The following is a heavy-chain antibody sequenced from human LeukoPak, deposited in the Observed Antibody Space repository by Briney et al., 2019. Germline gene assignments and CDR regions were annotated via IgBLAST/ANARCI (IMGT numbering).Heavy chain of an antibody. D-gene: IGHD6-19*01. CDR1: GFTFSSYS. CDR3: ARVALIAVAGNDY. CDR2: ISSSSSYM. Sequence: GGSLRLSCAASGFTFSSYSMNWVRQAPGKGLEWVSSISSSSSYMYYADSVKGRFTISRDNAKNSLYLQMNSLRAEDTAVYYCARVALIAVAGNDYWGQGTLVTVSS. V-gene: IGHV3-21*01. J-gene: IGHJ4*02.